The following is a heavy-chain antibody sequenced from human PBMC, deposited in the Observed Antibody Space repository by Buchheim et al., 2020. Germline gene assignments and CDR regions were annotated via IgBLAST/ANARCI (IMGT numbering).Heavy chain of an antibody. V-gene: IGHV3-30-3*01. CDR3: ARDYNWYFDL. J-gene: IGHJ2*01. Sequence: QVQLVESGGGVVQPGGSLRLSCAASAFTFSDYAMHWVRQAPGKGLEWVAIISYDLSNKYYADSVKGRFTISRENSKSTLYLLMNSLRDEDTAVYYCARDYNWYFDLWGRGTL. CDR2: ISYDLSNK. CDR1: AFTFSDYA.